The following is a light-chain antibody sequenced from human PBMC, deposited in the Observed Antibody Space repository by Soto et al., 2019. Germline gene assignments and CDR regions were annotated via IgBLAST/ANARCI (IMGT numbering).Light chain of an antibody. V-gene: IGKV1-39*01. Sequence: DIQMTQSPSSLSASVGDSVTIXXRASQSIEMHLNWYQQKPGKAPKFXIHAASSLQSGVPSRFSGSGSGTDFTLIINSLQPEDFATYYCQQSYSVPITFGQGTRLEIK. CDR1: QSIEMH. CDR3: QQSYSVPIT. CDR2: AAS. J-gene: IGKJ5*01.